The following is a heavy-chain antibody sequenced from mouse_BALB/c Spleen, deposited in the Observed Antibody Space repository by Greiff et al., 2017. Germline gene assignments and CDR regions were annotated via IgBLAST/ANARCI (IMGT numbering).Heavy chain of an antibody. CDR3: ARDGNYGGGAMDY. CDR2: ISSGGSYT. V-gene: IGHV5-9-4*01. J-gene: IGHJ4*01. Sequence: EVQRVESGGGLVKPGGSLKLSCAASGFTFSSYAMSWVRQSPEKRLEWVAEISSGGSYTYYPDTVTGRFTISRDNAKNTLYLEMSSLRSEDTAMYYCARDGNYGGGAMDYWGQGTSVTVSS. CDR1: GFTFSSYA. D-gene: IGHD2-1*01.